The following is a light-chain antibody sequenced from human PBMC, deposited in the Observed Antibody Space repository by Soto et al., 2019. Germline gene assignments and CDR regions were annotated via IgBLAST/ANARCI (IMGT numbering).Light chain of an antibody. V-gene: IGKV3-20*01. CDR3: QQYGSSLWT. Sequence: EIVLTQSPATLSVSPGERATLSCRASQSVSSSYLAWYQQKPGQAPRLLIYGASSRATGIPDGFSGSGSGTDFTLTISRLEPEDFAVYYCQQYGSSLWTFGQGTKVDI. J-gene: IGKJ1*01. CDR2: GAS. CDR1: QSVSSSY.